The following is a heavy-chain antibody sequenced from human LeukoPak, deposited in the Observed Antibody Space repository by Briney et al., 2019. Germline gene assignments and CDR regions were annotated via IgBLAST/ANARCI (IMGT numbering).Heavy chain of an antibody. V-gene: IGHV3-7*01. Sequence: GGSLRLSCAASGFTFTSSWMTWVRQAPGKGPEWLANINEGGGEAFYADSEKGRFTISRDNSKSSLFLQMNSLRADDTALYYCVREIHHMAHYGDLWGQGTLVTVSS. CDR2: INEGGGEA. CDR1: GFTFTSSW. CDR3: VREIHHMAHYGDL. D-gene: IGHD3-10*01. J-gene: IGHJ4*02.